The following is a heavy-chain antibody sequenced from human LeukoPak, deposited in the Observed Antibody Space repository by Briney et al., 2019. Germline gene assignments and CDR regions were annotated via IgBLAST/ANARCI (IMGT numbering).Heavy chain of an antibody. CDR2: IIPILGIA. V-gene: IGHV1-69*04. J-gene: IGHJ4*02. Sequence: SSVKVSCKASGGTFSSYAISWVRQAPGQGLEWMGRIIPILGIANYAQKFQGRVTITADKSTSTAYMELSSLRSEDTAVYYCARVPYDDFWSGYDVDYWGQGTLVTVSS. CDR1: GGTFSSYA. D-gene: IGHD3-3*01. CDR3: ARVPYDDFWSGYDVDY.